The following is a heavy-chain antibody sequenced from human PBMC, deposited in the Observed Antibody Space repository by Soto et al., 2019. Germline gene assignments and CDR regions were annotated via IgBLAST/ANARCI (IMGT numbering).Heavy chain of an antibody. Sequence: SQTLSLTCAISGDRVSSNSAAWTWLRQSPSRGLEWLGRTYYRSKWYNDYAVSVKSRITINPDTSKNQFSLQLNSVTPEDTAVYYCARAHIVATILDYNWFDPWGQGTLVTVSS. D-gene: IGHD5-12*01. CDR3: ARAHIVATILDYNWFDP. CDR1: GDRVSSNSAA. V-gene: IGHV6-1*01. J-gene: IGHJ5*02. CDR2: TYYRSKWYN.